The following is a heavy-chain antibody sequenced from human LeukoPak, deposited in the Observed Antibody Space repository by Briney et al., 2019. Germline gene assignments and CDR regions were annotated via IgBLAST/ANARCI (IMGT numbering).Heavy chain of an antibody. V-gene: IGHV4-59*01. CDR2: IYYSGST. CDR1: GGSISSYT. CDR3: ARTTIVVVPAARFDP. D-gene: IGHD2-2*01. Sequence: PSETLSLPCPASGGSISSYTWTWIRQPPGKGLEWFGYIYYSGSTNYNPSLKSRVTISVDTSKNQFSLKLSSVTAADTAVYYCARTTIVVVPAARFDPWGQGTLVTVSS. J-gene: IGHJ5*02.